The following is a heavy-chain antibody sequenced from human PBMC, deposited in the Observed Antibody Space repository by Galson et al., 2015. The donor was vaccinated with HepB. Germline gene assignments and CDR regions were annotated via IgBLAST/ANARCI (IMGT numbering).Heavy chain of an antibody. CDR2: IIPIFGTA. V-gene: IGHV1-69*13. CDR3: ARYDYDSSGYLGPYDY. J-gene: IGHJ4*02. CDR1: GGTFSRYA. D-gene: IGHD3-22*01. Sequence: SVKVSCKASGGTFSRYAISWVRQAPGQGLEWMGGIIPIFGTANYAQKFQGRVTITADESTSTAYMELSSLRSEDTAVYYCARYDYDSSGYLGPYDYWGQGTLVTVSS.